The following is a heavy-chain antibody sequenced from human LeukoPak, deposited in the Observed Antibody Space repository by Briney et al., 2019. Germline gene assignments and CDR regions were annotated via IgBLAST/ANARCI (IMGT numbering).Heavy chain of an antibody. CDR1: GYTFSDYA. D-gene: IGHD4-17*01. J-gene: IGHJ4*02. V-gene: IGHV1-3*01. CDR3: ARMVDYGENFDY. CDR2: IDAGNGDT. Sequence: ASVKVSCKASGYTFSDYAMHWVRQAPGQRFEWMGWIDAGNGDTRYSQKFQGRVTITRDTSASTAYIELRSLRSEDTAVYYCARMVDYGENFDYWGQGTLVTVSS.